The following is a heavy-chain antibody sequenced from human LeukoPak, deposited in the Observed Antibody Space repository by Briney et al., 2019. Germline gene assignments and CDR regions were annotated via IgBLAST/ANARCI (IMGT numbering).Heavy chain of an antibody. J-gene: IGHJ6*03. CDR3: ARGVGVYSNYPTYYYYYYMDV. D-gene: IGHD4-11*01. Sequence: PSETLSLTCAVYGGSFSGYYWSGIRQPPGKGLEWIGEINHSGSTNYIPALKSRVTISADTSKNQFSLKLSSVTAADTAVYYCARGVGVYSNYPTYYYYYYMDVWGKGTTVTVSS. CDR1: GGSFSGYY. V-gene: IGHV4-34*01. CDR2: INHSGST.